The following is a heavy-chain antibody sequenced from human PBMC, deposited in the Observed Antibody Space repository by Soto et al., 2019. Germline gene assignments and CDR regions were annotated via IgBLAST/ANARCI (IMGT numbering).Heavy chain of an antibody. CDR3: ARGSWGGDGIDV. CDR2: ISSSSRDI. D-gene: IGHD3-16*01. V-gene: IGHV3-21*01. CDR1: GFIFSTYT. Sequence: LRLSCAASGFIFSTYTINWVRQAPGKGLEWVASISSSSRDIFYADSVKARFTISRDNANSSVDLQMNSLRVGDTAIYYCARGSWGGDGIDVWGQGTTVTVSS. J-gene: IGHJ6*02.